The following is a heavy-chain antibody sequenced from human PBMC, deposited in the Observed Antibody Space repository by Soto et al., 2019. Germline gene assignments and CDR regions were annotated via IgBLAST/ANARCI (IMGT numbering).Heavy chain of an antibody. Sequence: SETLSLTCGVYDGSFSGHYWTWIRQSPGKGLEWIGEINHSGSTNCNPSLKSRATISIDTSNNQVSLKLSSVTAADAAVYYCARAHLVCGRGRCSTFDYWGQGTLVTVAS. V-gene: IGHV4-34*01. CDR1: DGSFSGHY. CDR2: INHSGST. CDR3: ARAHLVCGRGRCSTFDY. J-gene: IGHJ4*02. D-gene: IGHD2-15*01.